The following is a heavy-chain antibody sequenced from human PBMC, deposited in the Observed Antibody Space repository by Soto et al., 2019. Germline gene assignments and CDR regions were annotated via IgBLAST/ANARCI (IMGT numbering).Heavy chain of an antibody. V-gene: IGHV4-59*01. CDR3: ARSSRDWFDP. J-gene: IGHJ5*02. Sequence: PSETLSLTCTVSGGSISSYYWSWIRQPPGKGLEWIGYIYYSGSTNYNPSLKSRVTISVDTSKNQFSLKLSSVTAADTAVYYCARSSRDWFDPWGQGXLVTVSS. CDR1: GGSISSYY. CDR2: IYYSGST.